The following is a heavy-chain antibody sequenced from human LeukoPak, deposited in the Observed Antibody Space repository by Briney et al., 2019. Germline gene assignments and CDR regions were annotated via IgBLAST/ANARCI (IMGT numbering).Heavy chain of an antibody. Sequence: GGSLRLSCAASGFTFSNYWMHWVRQAPGKGLEWVSRINERATIISYADSVKGRFTISRENARNTLYLQMNSLTAEDTAVYYCVRDLILVWTPGDDFDHWGQGSLVTVSS. J-gene: IGHJ4*02. V-gene: IGHV3-74*01. CDR3: VRDLILVWTPGDDFDH. D-gene: IGHD3-16*01. CDR1: GFTFSNYW. CDR2: INERATII.